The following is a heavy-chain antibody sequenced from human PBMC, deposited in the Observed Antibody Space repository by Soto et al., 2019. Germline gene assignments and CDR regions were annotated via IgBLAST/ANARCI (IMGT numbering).Heavy chain of an antibody. J-gene: IGHJ4*02. V-gene: IGHV4-39*01. Sequence: QLQLQESGPGLVKPSETLSLTCTVSGGSISRSPYYWAWIRQPPGKGLQWIGNIYYNGNTFYNPSLKSRVNISIDTSKSQFALGLSSVTASDTAVYYCARHGPLTNNWNQLNYWGQGTLVTVSS. D-gene: IGHD1-1*01. CDR1: GGSISRSPYY. CDR3: ARHGPLTNNWNQLNY. CDR2: IYYNGNT.